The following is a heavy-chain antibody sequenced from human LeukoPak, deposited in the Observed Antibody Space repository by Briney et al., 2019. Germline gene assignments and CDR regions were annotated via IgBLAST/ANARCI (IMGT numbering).Heavy chain of an antibody. Sequence: GGSLRLSCAASGFTFSSYWMSWVRQAPGKGLEWVANIKQDGSEKYYVDSVKGRFTISRDNAKNSLYLQMNSLRAEDTVVYYCARAPYCIGGSCRFDYWGQGTLVTVSS. V-gene: IGHV3-7*03. J-gene: IGHJ4*02. D-gene: IGHD2-15*01. CDR2: IKQDGSEK. CDR3: ARAPYCIGGSCRFDY. CDR1: GFTFSSYW.